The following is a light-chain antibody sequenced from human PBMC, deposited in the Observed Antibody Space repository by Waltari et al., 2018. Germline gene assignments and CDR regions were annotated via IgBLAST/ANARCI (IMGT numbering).Light chain of an antibody. J-gene: IGLJ2*01. CDR1: KSNIGSNS. V-gene: IGLV1-47*01. CDR2: KNN. CDR3: AAWDDSLSGVI. Sequence: QSVLTQPPSASGTPGQRVTISCSGSKSNIGSNSVFWYQHLPGTAPKLLIYKNNQRPSGVPDRFSGSKSGTSASLAIIGLRSEDEADYYCAAWDDSLSGVIFGGGSKLTVL.